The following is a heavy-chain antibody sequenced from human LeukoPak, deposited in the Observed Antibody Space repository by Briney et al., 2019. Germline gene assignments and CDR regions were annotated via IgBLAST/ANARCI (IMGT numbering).Heavy chain of an antibody. D-gene: IGHD3-10*01. Sequence: ASVKVSCKASGYTFTGYNIHWVRQAPGQGLEWMGWINPNSGDTKYAQKFQGRVTMTRDTSISTAYMELSRLRSDDTAVYYCARSITMVRGGKKFDYWGQGTLVTVSS. CDR3: ARSITMVRGGKKFDY. CDR1: GYTFTGYN. CDR2: INPNSGDT. V-gene: IGHV1-2*02. J-gene: IGHJ4*02.